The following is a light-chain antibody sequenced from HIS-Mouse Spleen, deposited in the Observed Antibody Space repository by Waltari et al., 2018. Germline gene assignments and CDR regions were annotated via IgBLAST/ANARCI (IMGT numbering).Light chain of an antibody. CDR2: AAS. V-gene: IGKV1-39*01. J-gene: IGKJ1*01. CDR1: QSICSY. CDR3: QQSYSRGT. Sequence: DIQMTQSPSSLSASVGDRVTITCRASQSICSYLNWYQQKPGKAPKLLIYAASSLQSGVPSRFSGSGSGTDVTLTISSLQPEDFATYYCQQSYSRGTFGQGTKVEIK.